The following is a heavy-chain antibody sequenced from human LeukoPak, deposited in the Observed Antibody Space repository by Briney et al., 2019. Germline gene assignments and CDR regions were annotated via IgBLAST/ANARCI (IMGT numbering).Heavy chain of an antibody. J-gene: IGHJ4*02. CDR2: ISAYNENT. D-gene: IGHD2-2*01. V-gene: IGHV1-18*01. CDR3: ATGGFCSSSSCYGHEY. CDR1: GFTFTNYG. Sequence: GASVKVSCKTSGFTFTNYGVSWLRQAPGQGLEWRGGISAYNENTKYAQKVQGRVTLTTDTSTSTTYMELRTLTSDDTAVYYCATGGFCSSSSCYGHEYWGQGTLVVVSS.